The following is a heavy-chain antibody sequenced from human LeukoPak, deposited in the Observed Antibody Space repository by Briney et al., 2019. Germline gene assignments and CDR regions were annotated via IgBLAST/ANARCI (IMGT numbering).Heavy chain of an antibody. CDR2: IYNSGNS. V-gene: IGHV4-59*01. J-gene: IGHJ5*02. D-gene: IGHD3-16*01. CDR1: GGSINSYY. Sequence: SETLSLTCTVSGGSINSYYWTWIRQPPGKGLEWIGNIYNSGNSNYSPSLKRRVTISVETSKKEFSLKLNSVTAADTAVYYCARESGSYLWRSWLNPWGQGTLVTVSS. CDR3: ARESGSYLWRSWLNP.